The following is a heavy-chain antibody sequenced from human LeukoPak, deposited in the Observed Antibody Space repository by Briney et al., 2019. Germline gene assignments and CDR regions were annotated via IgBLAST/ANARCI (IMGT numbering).Heavy chain of an antibody. V-gene: IGHV4-4*07. CDR3: ASFYDSSRGFDS. J-gene: IGHJ4*02. CDR1: GGSISSYY. CDR2: IYTSGST. D-gene: IGHD3-22*01. Sequence: PSETLSLTCTVSGGSISSYYWSWIRQPAGKGLEWIGRIYTSGSTNYNPSLQSRVTMSVDTSKNQFSLKLSTVTSAPPAVNSRASFYDSSRGFDSWGQGTLVTVSS.